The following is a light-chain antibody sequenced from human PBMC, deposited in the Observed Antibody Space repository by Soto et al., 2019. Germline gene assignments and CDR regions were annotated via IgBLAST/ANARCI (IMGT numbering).Light chain of an antibody. CDR1: QSVGNSY. CDR3: QQYGTSLFT. V-gene: IGKV3-20*01. J-gene: IGKJ3*01. CDR2: GAS. Sequence: EIVLTQSPGTLSLSPGDRATLSCRASQSVGNSYLAWYQQRPGQAPRLLIYGASSRATGIPDRFSGSGSGTDFTLTISRLEPEDFAVYYCQQYGTSLFTFGPGTKVDIK.